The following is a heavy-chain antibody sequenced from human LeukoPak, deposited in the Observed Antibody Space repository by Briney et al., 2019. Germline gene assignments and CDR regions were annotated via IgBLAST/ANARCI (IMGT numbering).Heavy chain of an antibody. J-gene: IGHJ6*02. Sequence: SQTLSLTCAISGDSVSSNSAAWNWIRQSPARGLEWLGRTYYRSKWYNVYAVSVNSRKTITPDTSKNQFSLKLNSVTPENTAVYYCTRDRAAWGRYYYDSSGYYCYYGMDVWGQGTTVTVSS. CDR2: TYYRSKWYN. CDR3: TRDRAAWGRYYYDSSGYYCYYGMDV. CDR1: GDSVSSNSAA. D-gene: IGHD3-22*01. V-gene: IGHV6-1*01.